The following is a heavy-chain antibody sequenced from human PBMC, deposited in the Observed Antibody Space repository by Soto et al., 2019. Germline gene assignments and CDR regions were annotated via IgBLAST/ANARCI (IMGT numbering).Heavy chain of an antibody. CDR3: ARETPSFDS. J-gene: IGHJ4*02. D-gene: IGHD2-15*01. CDR2: IRTISSAI. Sequence: LRLSCAASGFTFSDYPMNWVRQAPGKGLEWVSSIRTISSAIYFADSVRGRFTISRDNARNSLYLQMTSLRDEDTAVYYCARETPSFDSWGQGTLVTVSS. V-gene: IGHV3-48*02. CDR1: GFTFSDYP.